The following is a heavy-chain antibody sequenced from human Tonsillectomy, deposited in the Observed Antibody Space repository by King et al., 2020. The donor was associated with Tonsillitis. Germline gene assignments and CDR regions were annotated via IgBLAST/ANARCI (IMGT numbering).Heavy chain of an antibody. Sequence: VQLVESGGGLVQPGGSLRLSCAASGFTFSNYAMNWVRQAPGKGLEWVSGISGRGPGTYYADSVKGRFTISRHNSKKALYLQMNSLRAEDTAIYYCAKEDCSDDSCYSSFDYWGQGTLVTVSS. J-gene: IGHJ4*02. D-gene: IGHD2-15*01. CDR2: ISGRGPGT. CDR3: AKEDCSDDSCYSSFDY. CDR1: GFTFSNYA. V-gene: IGHV3-23*04.